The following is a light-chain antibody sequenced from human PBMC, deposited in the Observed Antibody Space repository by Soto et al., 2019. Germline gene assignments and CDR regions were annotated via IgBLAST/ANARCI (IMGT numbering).Light chain of an antibody. CDR2: GAS. J-gene: IGKJ1*01. CDR3: QQYNSYSRT. CDR1: ESVSDNY. V-gene: IGKV3-20*01. Sequence: EIVLTQSPGTLSLSPGERATLSCRASESVSDNYLAWYQQRSGQAPRLVIYGASSRASAVPDRFSGSGSGAEFTLTISSLQPDDFATYYCQQYNSYSRTFGQGTKGDIK.